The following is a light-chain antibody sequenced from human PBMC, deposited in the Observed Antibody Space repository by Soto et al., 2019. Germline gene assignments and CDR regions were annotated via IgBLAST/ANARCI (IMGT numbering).Light chain of an antibody. V-gene: IGLV1-40*01. J-gene: IGLJ1*01. CDR3: QSYDSSLSALYV. CDR2: GNS. CDR1: SSNIGAGYD. Sequence: QSVLTQPPSVSGAPGQRVTISCTGSSSNIGAGYDVHWYQQLPGTAHKLLIYGNSNRPSGVPDRFSGSKSGTSASLAITGLQAEYEADYYCQSYDSSLSALYVFGTGTKLTVL.